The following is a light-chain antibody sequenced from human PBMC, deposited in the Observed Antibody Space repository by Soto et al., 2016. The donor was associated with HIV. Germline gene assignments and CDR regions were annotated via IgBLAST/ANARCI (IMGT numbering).Light chain of an antibody. CDR1: QRINNY. CDR2: AAS. CDR3: QQSHSTPRT. Sequence: DIQMTQSPSSLSASVGDRVTIICRASQRINNYLNWHQXKPGKAPKLLIYAASNLQSGVPLRFSGSGSETDFTLTISSLQPEDFATYYCQQSHSTPRTFGQGTKLEIK. J-gene: IGKJ2*01. V-gene: IGKV1-39*01.